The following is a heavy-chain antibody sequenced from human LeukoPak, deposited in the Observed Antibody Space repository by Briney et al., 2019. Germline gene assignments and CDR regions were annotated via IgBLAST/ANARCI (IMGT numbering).Heavy chain of an antibody. CDR2: IYYSGST. J-gene: IGHJ6*02. V-gene: IGHV4-59*12. CDR1: GGSISGYY. CDR3: ARGDSYYGMDV. Sequence: PSETLSLTCTVSGGSISGYYWSWIRLPPGKGLEWIGYIYYSGSTNYNPSLKSRVTISVDTSKNQFSLKLSSVTAADTAVYYCARGDSYYGMDVWGQGTTVTVSS.